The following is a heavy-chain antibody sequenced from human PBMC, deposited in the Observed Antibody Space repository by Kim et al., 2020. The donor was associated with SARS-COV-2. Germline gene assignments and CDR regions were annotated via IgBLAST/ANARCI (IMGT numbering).Heavy chain of an antibody. CDR1: GFTFSSYW. J-gene: IGHJ4*02. D-gene: IGHD3-16*02. CDR2: INSDGSST. V-gene: IGHV3-74*01. Sequence: GGSLRLSCAASGFTFSSYWMHWVRQAPGKGLVWVSRINSDGSSTSYADSVKGRFTISRDNAKNTLYLQMNSLRAEDTAVYYCARVGRLGELSPRFDYWGQGTLVTVSS. CDR3: ARVGRLGELSPRFDY.